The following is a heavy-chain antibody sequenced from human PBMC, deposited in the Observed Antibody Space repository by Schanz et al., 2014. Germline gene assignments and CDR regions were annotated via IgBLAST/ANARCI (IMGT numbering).Heavy chain of an antibody. D-gene: IGHD3-10*01. CDR2: ISPDNGHT. Sequence: QVQVVQSGAEVKKPGASVKVSCKASGYTFTDYGVSWVRQAPGQGLEWLGWISPDNGHTTYSQKVRDRVIFTTDTSANTAYMELRNLRSDDTAVYYCARAKRFGDMDVWGQGTTVTVSS. CDR3: ARAKRFGDMDV. J-gene: IGHJ6*02. V-gene: IGHV1-18*01. CDR1: GYTFTDYG.